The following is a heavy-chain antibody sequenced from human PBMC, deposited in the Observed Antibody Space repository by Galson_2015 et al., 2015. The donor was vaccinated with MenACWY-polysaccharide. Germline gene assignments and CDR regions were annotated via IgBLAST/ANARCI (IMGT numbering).Heavy chain of an antibody. CDR1: GGSTSSSSYY. Sequence: ETLSLTCTVSGGSTSSSSYYWGWVRQPPGKGLEWIGYIYYSGSTYYTPSLKSRVTISIDTSRNQFSLTLSSVTAADTAVYYCVRLAFRDIVVLPAATYDYWGQGALVTVSS. CDR2: IYYSGST. J-gene: IGHJ4*02. V-gene: IGHV4-39*01. D-gene: IGHD2-2*01. CDR3: VRLAFRDIVVLPAATYDY.